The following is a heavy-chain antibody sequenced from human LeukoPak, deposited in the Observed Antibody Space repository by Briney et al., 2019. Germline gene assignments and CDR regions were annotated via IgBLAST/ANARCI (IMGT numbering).Heavy chain of an antibody. CDR2: ISTFNGNA. D-gene: IGHD3-3*01. V-gene: IGHV1-18*01. J-gene: IGHJ3*02. CDR1: GYTFTDYG. Sequence: ASVKVSCKTSGYTFTDYGITWVRQAPGQALEWMGGISTFNGNANYAQNLQGRVTMTKDTSTSTVYMELRSLRSDDTAVYFCARLRFLEWLLTSHDAFDIWGQGTVVTVSS. CDR3: ARLRFLEWLLTSHDAFDI.